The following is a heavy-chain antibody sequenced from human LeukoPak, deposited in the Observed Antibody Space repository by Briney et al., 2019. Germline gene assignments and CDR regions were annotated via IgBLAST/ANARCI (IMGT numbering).Heavy chain of an antibody. CDR3: ARLLGSSGTLGY. V-gene: IGHV4-59*08. Sequence: SETLSLTCTVSVRSISIYYWSWIRQPPGKGRGWIGYIYYSGSTNYNPSLKSRVTISVDTSKNQFSLKLSSVTAEDTAVYYCARLLGSSGTLGYWGQGTLVSVSS. CDR2: IYYSGST. CDR1: VRSISIYY. D-gene: IGHD3-10*01. J-gene: IGHJ4*02.